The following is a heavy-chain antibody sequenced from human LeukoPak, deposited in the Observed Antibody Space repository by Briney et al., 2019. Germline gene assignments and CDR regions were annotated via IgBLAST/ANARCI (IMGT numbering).Heavy chain of an antibody. Sequence: GESLKISCKASGYTFTTYWIGWVRQMPGKGLEWMGIIYPGDSDTRYSPSFQGQVTISADKSISTAYLQWSSLKASDTAMYYCAREGVGVTGYFDYWGQGTLVTVSS. CDR3: AREGVGVTGYFDY. CDR1: GYTFTTYW. V-gene: IGHV5-51*01. D-gene: IGHD3-3*01. J-gene: IGHJ4*02. CDR2: IYPGDSDT.